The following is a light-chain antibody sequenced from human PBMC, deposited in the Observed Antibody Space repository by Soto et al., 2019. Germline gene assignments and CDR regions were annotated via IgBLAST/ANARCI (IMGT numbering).Light chain of an antibody. Sequence: SYELTQPTSVSVAPGETARITCGGDNIGGQSVHWYQQRPGQAPVLVIYYDNDRPSGIPERFSGSNSGNTATLTISRVEAGDEADYYCQVWDTTTDHPGVFGGGTKVTVL. J-gene: IGLJ2*01. CDR3: QVWDTTTDHPGV. CDR1: NIGGQS. V-gene: IGLV3-21*04. CDR2: YDN.